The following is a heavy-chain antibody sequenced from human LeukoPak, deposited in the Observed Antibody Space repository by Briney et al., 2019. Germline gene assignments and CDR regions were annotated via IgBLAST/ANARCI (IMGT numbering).Heavy chain of an antibody. CDR3: ARDKRETIFGVVIPTYNWFDP. D-gene: IGHD3-3*01. CDR2: IYYSGST. V-gene: IGHV4-30-4*01. J-gene: IGHJ5*02. CDR1: GGSISSGDYY. Sequence: SETLSLTCTVSGGSISSGDYYWSWIRQPPGKGLEWIGYIYYSGSTYYNPSLKSRVTISVDTSKNQFSLKLSSVTAADTAVYYCARDKRETIFGVVIPTYNWFDPWGQGTLVTVSS.